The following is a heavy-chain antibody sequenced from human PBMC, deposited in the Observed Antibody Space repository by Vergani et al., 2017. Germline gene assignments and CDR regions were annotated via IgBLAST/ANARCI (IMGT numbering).Heavy chain of an antibody. CDR3: AKVDIYYYYMDV. CDR1: GFTFDDYA. D-gene: IGHD2-2*03. J-gene: IGHJ6*03. V-gene: IGHV3-9*01. CDR2: ISWNSCSI. Sequence: EVQLVASGGGLVQPGRSLRLSCAASGFTFDDYAMHWVRQAPGKGLEWVSGISWNSCSIGYADSVKGRFTISRDNAKNYLYLQMNSLRAEDTALYYCAKVDIYYYYMDVWGKGTTVTVSS.